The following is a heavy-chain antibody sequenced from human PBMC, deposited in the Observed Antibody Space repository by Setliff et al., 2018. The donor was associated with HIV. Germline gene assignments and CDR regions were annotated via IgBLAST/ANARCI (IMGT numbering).Heavy chain of an antibody. Sequence: ASVKVSCKASGYTFTGYYMHWVRQAPGQGLEWMGRINPNSGGTNYAQKFQGRVTMTRDTSISTAYMELSRLRSDDTAVYYCARGPYYDFWSGPGEGHWFDPWGQGTLVTVSS. CDR2: INPNSGGT. CDR3: ARGPYYDFWSGPGEGHWFDP. V-gene: IGHV1-2*06. J-gene: IGHJ5*02. CDR1: GYTFTGYY. D-gene: IGHD3-3*01.